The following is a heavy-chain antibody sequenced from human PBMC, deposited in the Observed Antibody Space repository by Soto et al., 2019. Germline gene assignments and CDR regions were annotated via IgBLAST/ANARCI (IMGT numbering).Heavy chain of an antibody. CDR3: SRGDLYSGLEY. CDR2: INPSYGST. CDR1: GDTLTSDY. V-gene: IGHV1-46*03. J-gene: IGHJ4*02. D-gene: IGHD6-13*01. Sequence: QVQLVQSGAEVKKPGASVKVSCKASGDTLTSDYIHWVRQAPGQGLEWMGIINPSYGSTIYAQKFQGRVTMTRDTSTSTVYMELSSLRSEDTAVYYCSRGDLYSGLEYWGQGTLVTVSS.